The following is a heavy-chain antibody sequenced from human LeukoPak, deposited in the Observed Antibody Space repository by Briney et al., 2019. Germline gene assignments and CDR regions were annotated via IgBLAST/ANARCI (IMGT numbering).Heavy chain of an antibody. J-gene: IGHJ4*02. CDR1: GGSISSSTYY. CDR3: ARQCSSTSCYSY. Sequence: SETLSLTCTVSGGSISSSTYYWGWIRQPPGKGLEWIGNIHYGGSTFYNPSLKSRVTISLDTSKNQFSLKLSSVTAADTAVYFCARQCSSTSCYSYWGQGTLVTVSS. CDR2: IHYGGST. V-gene: IGHV4-39*01. D-gene: IGHD2-2*01.